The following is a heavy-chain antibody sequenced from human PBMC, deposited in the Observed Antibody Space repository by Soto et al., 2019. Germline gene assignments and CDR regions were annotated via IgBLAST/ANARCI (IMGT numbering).Heavy chain of an antibody. V-gene: IGHV1-3*01. J-gene: IGHJ6*02. CDR3: ARDKTVAAAGTEYCYGIDV. D-gene: IGHD6-13*01. CDR1: GYTFTSYA. Sequence: QVQLVQSGAEVKKPGASVKVSCKASGYTFTSYAMHWVRQAPGQRLEWMGWINADNGNTKYSQKFQGRVTITRDTSASTAYMELSSLRSEDTAVYYFARDKTVAAAGTEYCYGIDVWGQGTTVTVSS. CDR2: INADNGNT.